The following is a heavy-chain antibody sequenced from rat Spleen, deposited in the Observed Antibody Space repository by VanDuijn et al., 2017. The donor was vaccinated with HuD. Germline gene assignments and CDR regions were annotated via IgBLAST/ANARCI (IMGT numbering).Heavy chain of an antibody. CDR1: GFTFSDFA. J-gene: IGHJ4*01. CDR3: ARAYYYSGVMDA. V-gene: IGHV5S10*01. CDR2: ISYDGSST. D-gene: IGHD1-1*01. Sequence: EVQLVESGGGLVQPGKSLKLSCAASGFTFSDFAMTWVRQSPQKGLEWVATISYDGSSTYYRDSVKGRFTISRDNAKSTLYLQMDSLRSEDTATYYCARAYYYSGVMDAWGQGASVTVSS.